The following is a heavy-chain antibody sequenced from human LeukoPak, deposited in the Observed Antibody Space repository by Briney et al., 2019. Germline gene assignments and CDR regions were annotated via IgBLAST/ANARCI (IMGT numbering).Heavy chain of an antibody. CDR3: ARDYCSGGSCVGVWFDP. CDR1: GYTFTSYG. J-gene: IGHJ5*02. V-gene: IGHV1-18*01. CDR2: ISAYNGNT. Sequence: ASVKVSCKASGYTFTSYGISWVRQAPGQGLEWMGWISAYNGNTNYAQKLQGRVTMTTDTSTSTAYMELRSLRSDDTAVYYCARDYCSGGSCVGVWFDPWGQGTLVTVSS. D-gene: IGHD2-15*01.